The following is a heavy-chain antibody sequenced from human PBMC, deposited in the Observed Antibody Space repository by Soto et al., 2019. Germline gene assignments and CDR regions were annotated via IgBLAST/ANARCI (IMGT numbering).Heavy chain of an antibody. CDR3: THCSDESCHGGYFGMDV. CDR2: INSDGTTT. Sequence: EAQVVESGGGVVQPGGSLRLSCAGSGFTFSGYWMHWVRQSPGKGLVWVSRINSDGTTTAYADSVKGRFTISRDNSKNTLYLQMSSLRAEDTAVYYCTHCSDESCHGGYFGMDVWGQGTTVTVSS. CDR1: GFTFSGYW. D-gene: IGHD2-15*01. V-gene: IGHV3-74*01. J-gene: IGHJ6*02.